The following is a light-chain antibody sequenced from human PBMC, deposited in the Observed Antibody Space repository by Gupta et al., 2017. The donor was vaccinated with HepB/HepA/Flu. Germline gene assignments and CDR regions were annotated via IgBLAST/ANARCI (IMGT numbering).Light chain of an antibody. V-gene: IGLV1-44*01. CDR1: RSNIGSNT. J-gene: IGLJ1*01. CDR2: RND. Sequence: QSVLTQPPSASGTPGQRVTISCSGSRSNIGSNTVDWYQQLPGTAPNLLMFRNDERPAGVPDRFSGSKSDTSASLAISVLQAEDEADYYCAPCDDSIKYVFGTGTKVTVL. CDR3: APCDDSIKYV.